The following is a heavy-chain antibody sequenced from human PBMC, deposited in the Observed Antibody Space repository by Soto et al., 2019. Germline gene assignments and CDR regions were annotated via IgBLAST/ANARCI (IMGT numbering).Heavy chain of an antibody. CDR3: ARDRGCSGGICYRDLCY. V-gene: IGHV3-48*01. D-gene: IGHD2-15*01. CDR2: ISSTSNTI. J-gene: IGHJ4*02. CDR1: GFTFSTYS. Sequence: EVQLVESGGGLVQPGGSLRLSCAASGFTFSTYSMSWVRQAPVKGLEWVSYISSTSNTIYYTDSVKGRFTISRDNAKNSLYLHMNSLSAEDTAVYYCARDRGCSGGICYRDLCYWGQGTLVTVSS.